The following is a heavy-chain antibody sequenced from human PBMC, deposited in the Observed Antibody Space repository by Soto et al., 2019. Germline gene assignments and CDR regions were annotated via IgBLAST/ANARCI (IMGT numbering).Heavy chain of an antibody. V-gene: IGHV3-33*01. CDR1: GFTFSSYG. J-gene: IGHJ4*02. D-gene: IGHD3-10*01. CDR2: IWYDGSNK. Sequence: GGSLRLSCAASGFTFSSYGMHWVRQAPGKGLEWVAVIWYDGSNKYYADSVKGRFTISRDNSKNTLYLQMNSLRAEDTAVYYCARGGGAVARPDYWGQGTLVTVSS. CDR3: ARGGGAVARPDY.